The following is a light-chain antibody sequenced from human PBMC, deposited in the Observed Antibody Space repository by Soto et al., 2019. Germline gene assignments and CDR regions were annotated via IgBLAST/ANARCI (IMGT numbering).Light chain of an antibody. CDR1: QSLSNY. J-gene: IGKJ4*01. CDR3: QQSYSSPLT. CDR2: AAS. Sequence: DLQMTQSPSSLSASVGDTVTITCRASQSLSNYLNWYQQKPGKAPKLLIYAASSLQSGVPSRFSVSESVTEFTLTISSLQPEDCATYYCQQSYSSPLTFCGGNKVEIK. V-gene: IGKV1-39*01.